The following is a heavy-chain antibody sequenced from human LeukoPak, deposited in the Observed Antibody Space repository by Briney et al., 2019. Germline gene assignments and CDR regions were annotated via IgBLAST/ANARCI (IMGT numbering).Heavy chain of an antibody. CDR2: INGDGGST. CDR1: GLTLDDYA. J-gene: IGHJ5*02. V-gene: IGHV3-43*02. D-gene: IGHD1-26*01. Sequence: GGSLRLSCAASGLTLDDYAMHWVRQGPGKGLEWVSLINGDGGSTYYADSVKGRFTISRDNSKNSLYLEVNSLRTEDTAFYYCAKGDRSRSYYNYIDPWGQGTLVTVSS. CDR3: AKGDRSRSYYNYIDP.